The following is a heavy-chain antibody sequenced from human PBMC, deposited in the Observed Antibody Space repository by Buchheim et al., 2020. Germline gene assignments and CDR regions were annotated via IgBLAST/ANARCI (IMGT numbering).Heavy chain of an antibody. D-gene: IGHD4-11*01. J-gene: IGHJ6*02. Sequence: QVQLVESGGGVVQPGRSLRLSCAASGFTFSSYATHWVRQAPGKGLEWVAVISYDGSNKYYADSVKGRFNISRDNSKNTLYLQMNSLRAEDTAVYYCARDHTVRGLFYGMDVWGQGTT. CDR3: ARDHTVRGLFYGMDV. CDR1: GFTFSSYA. V-gene: IGHV3-30*04. CDR2: ISYDGSNK.